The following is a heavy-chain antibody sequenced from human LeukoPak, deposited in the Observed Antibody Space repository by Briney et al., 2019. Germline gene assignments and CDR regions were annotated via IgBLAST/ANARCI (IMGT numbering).Heavy chain of an antibody. CDR1: GGSISNYY. V-gene: IGHV4-59*01. CDR3: YRPREYYSYYYYMDV. Sequence: PSETLFLTCTVSGGSISNYYWSWIRQPPGKELEWIGYIYYSGSTNYNPSLKSRVTISVDTSKNQFSLKLARGRFDYYDSSGYYRPREYYSYYYYMDVWGKGTTVTISS. CDR2: IYYSGST. D-gene: IGHD3-22*01. J-gene: IGHJ6*03.